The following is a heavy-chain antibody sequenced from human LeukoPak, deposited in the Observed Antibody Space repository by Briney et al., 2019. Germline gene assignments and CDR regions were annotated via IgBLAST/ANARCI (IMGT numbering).Heavy chain of an antibody. D-gene: IGHD1-26*01. Sequence: GRSLRLSCAASGFTFDDYAMHWVRQAPGKGLEWVSGISWNSGSIGYVDSVKGRFTISRDNAKNSLYLQMNSLRAEDTALYYCAKTRELSTNYFDYWGQGTLVTVSS. CDR2: ISWNSGSI. J-gene: IGHJ4*02. V-gene: IGHV3-9*01. CDR3: AKTRELSTNYFDY. CDR1: GFTFDDYA.